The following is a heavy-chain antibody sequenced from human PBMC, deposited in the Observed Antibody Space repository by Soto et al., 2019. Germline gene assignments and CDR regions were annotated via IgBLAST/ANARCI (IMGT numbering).Heavy chain of an antibody. D-gene: IGHD7-27*01. CDR3: ARGRYCLTGRCFPNWFDS. Sequence: PSETLSLTCTVSGGSVSSGSYYWSWIRQPPGKGLEWFGYIYYSGSTNYNPSLKSRVTISVDTSKNQFSLKLSSVTAADTAVYFCARGRYCLTGRCFPNWFDSWGQGALVT. CDR1: GGSVSSGSYY. CDR2: IYYSGST. J-gene: IGHJ5*01. V-gene: IGHV4-61*01.